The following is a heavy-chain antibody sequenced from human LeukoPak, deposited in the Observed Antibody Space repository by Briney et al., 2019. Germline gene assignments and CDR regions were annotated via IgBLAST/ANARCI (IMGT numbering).Heavy chain of an antibody. CDR1: GYTFTSYD. Sequence: ASVKVSCKASGYTFTSYDINWVRQATGQGLEWMAWMNPNSGNTGYAQKFQGRVTMTRDTSTSTVYMELSSLRSEDTAVYYCARDSSPHLYCSSTSCYGGNWFDPWGKGTTVTVSS. D-gene: IGHD2-2*01. CDR3: ARDSSPHLYCSSTSCYGGNWFDP. CDR2: MNPNSGNT. V-gene: IGHV1-8*01. J-gene: IGHJ6*04.